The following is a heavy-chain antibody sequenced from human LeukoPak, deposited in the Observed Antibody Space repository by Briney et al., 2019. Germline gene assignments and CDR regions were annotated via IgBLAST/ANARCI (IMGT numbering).Heavy chain of an antibody. V-gene: IGHV3-48*03. CDR3: ARDLGGTYCDSSGYPDAFDI. D-gene: IGHD3-22*01. Sequence: PGGSLGLSCAASGFTLSSYEMDWVRQAPGKGLEWVSYISTSGRTIYYADSVKGRFTISRDNAKNSLYLQMNSLRAEDTSVYFCARDLGGTYCDSSGYPDAFDIWGQGTLVTVSS. CDR2: ISTSGRTI. J-gene: IGHJ3*02. CDR1: GFTLSSYE.